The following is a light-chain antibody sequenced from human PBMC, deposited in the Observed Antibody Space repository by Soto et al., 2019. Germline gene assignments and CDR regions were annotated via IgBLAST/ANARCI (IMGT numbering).Light chain of an antibody. CDR1: QSVGSY. V-gene: IGKV3-20*01. J-gene: IGKJ5*01. CDR2: DAS. CDR3: QQYGSSLFT. Sequence: EIVLIQSPATLSLSPGERATLSCRASQSVGSYLAWYQHKLGQAPRLLISDASNRATGIPARFSGSGSGTDFTLTISRLEPEDFAVYYCQQYGSSLFTFGQGTRLEIK.